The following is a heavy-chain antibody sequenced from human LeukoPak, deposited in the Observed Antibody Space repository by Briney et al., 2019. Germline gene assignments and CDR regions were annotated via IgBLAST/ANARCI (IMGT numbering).Heavy chain of an antibody. CDR1: GFTFSSYG. CDR2: IRYDGSNK. V-gene: IGHV3-30*02. J-gene: IGHJ6*03. CDR3: ARVGVATTGYYYMDV. Sequence: GGSLRLSCAASGFTFSSYGMHWVRQAPGKGLEWVAFIRYDGSNKYYADSVKGRFTISRDNAKNSLYLQMNSLRAEDTAVYYCARVGVATTGYYYMDVWGKGTTVTISS. D-gene: IGHD5-24*01.